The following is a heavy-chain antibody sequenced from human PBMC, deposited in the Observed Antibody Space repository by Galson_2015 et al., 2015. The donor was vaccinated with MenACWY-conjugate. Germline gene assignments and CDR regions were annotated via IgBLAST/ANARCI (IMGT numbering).Heavy chain of an antibody. Sequence: SVKVSCKASGGTFSSYAISWVRQAPGQGLEWMGGIIPIFGTANYAQKFQGRVTITADESTSTAYMELSSLRSEDTAVYYCAGRAYYYDSSGYPYAQPFDYWGQGTLVTVSS. CDR2: IIPIFGTA. D-gene: IGHD3-22*01. CDR3: AGRAYYYDSSGYPYAQPFDY. CDR1: GGTFSSYA. J-gene: IGHJ4*02. V-gene: IGHV1-69*13.